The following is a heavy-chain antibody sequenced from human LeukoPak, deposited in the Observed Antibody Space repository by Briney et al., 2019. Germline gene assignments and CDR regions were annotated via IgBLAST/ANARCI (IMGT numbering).Heavy chain of an antibody. CDR3: ARHSGQWLGRDVLDY. CDR2: IIPIFGTA. V-gene: IGHV1-69*01. Sequence: SVKVSCKASGGTFSSYAISWVRQAPGQGLEWMGGIIPIFGTANYAQKFQGRVTITADESTSTAYMELSSLSSEDTAVYYCARHSGQWLGRDVLDYWGQGTLVTVSS. CDR1: GGTFSSYA. D-gene: IGHD6-19*01. J-gene: IGHJ4*02.